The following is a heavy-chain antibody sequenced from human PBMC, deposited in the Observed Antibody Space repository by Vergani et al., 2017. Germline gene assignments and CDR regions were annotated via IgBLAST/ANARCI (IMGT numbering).Heavy chain of an antibody. CDR2: ITAIGSA. Sequence: QVHLQQRGAGVLKPSETLSLTCGVIGGSLSGYFWSWIRQSPGRGLEWIGEITAIGSAKYSPSATSRVTISVDTYRGEVTLTVISVTAADTGLYFCASRRPRLNLGSKSNAGTFDSWGQGTLVTVSS. CDR3: ASRRPRLNLGSKSNAGTFDS. V-gene: IGHV4-34*02. D-gene: IGHD3-10*01. CDR1: GGSLSGYF. J-gene: IGHJ4*02.